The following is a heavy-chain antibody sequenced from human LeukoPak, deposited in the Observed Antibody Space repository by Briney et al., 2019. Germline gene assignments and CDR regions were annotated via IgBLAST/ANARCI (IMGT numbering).Heavy chain of an antibody. Sequence: GASVKVSCKASGYTFTSYDINWVRQATGQGLEWMGWMNPNSGNTGYAQKFQGRVTITRNTSISTAYMELSSLRSEDTAVYYCAIYGSGRYYFDYWGQGTLVTVSS. CDR1: GYTFTSYD. V-gene: IGHV1-8*03. CDR3: AIYGSGRYYFDY. D-gene: IGHD3-10*01. CDR2: MNPNSGNT. J-gene: IGHJ4*02.